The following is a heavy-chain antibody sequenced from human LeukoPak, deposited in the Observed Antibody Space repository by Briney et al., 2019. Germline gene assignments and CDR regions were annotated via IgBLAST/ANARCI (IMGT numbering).Heavy chain of an antibody. CDR3: ARDYYDSSGQGYFQH. CDR2: IDWDDDK. CDR1: GFSLSTSGMC. J-gene: IGHJ1*01. D-gene: IGHD3-22*01. V-gene: IGHV2-70*11. Sequence: SGPTLVNPTQTLTLTCTFSGFSLSTSGMCVSWIRQPPGKALAWLARIDWDDDKYYSTSLNTRLTISKDTSKNQVVLTMTNMDPVDTATYYCARDYYDSSGQGYFQHWGQGTLVTVSP.